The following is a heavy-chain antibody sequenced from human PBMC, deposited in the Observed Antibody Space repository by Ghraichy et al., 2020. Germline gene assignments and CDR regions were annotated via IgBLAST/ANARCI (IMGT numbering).Heavy chain of an antibody. Sequence: GGSLRRSCAVSEFTFHGYPMTWVRQAPGKGLEWVSTLGADGRSTFYADSVKGRFTISRDKSETTMYLQMTSLRAEDTAVYYCAKEGGRLGEGAFDVWGQGTMVTVSS. CDR3: AKEGGRLGEGAFDV. CDR2: LGADGRST. J-gene: IGHJ3*01. CDR1: EFTFHGYP. V-gene: IGHV3-23*01. D-gene: IGHD3-10*01.